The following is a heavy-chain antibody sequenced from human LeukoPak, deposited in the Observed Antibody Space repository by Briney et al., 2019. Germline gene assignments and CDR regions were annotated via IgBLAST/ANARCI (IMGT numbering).Heavy chain of an antibody. CDR1: GYTFTSYY. CDR3: ARDPTAAGPRRYFDY. D-gene: IGHD6-25*01. V-gene: IGHV1-46*01. Sequence: ASVKVSCKASGYTFTSYYMHWVRQAPGQGLEWRGIINPSGGSTSYAQKFQGRVTMTRDTSTSTVYMELSSLRSEDTAVYYCARDPTAAGPRRYFDYWRQGTLVTVSS. CDR2: INPSGGST. J-gene: IGHJ4*02.